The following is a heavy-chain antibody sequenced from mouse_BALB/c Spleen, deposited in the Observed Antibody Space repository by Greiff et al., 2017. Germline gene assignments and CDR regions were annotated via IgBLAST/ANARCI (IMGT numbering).Heavy chain of an antibody. V-gene: IGHV5-9-3*01. CDR2: ISSGGSYT. CDR3: ARQYGNYSAWFAY. J-gene: IGHJ3*01. CDR1: GFTFSSYA. Sequence: VQLKESGGGLVKPGGSLKLSCAASGFTFSSYAMSWVRQTPEKRLEWVATISSGGSYTYYPDSVKGRFTISRDNAKNTLYLQMSSLRSEDTAMYYCARQYGNYSAWFAYWGQGTLVTVSA. D-gene: IGHD2-1*01.